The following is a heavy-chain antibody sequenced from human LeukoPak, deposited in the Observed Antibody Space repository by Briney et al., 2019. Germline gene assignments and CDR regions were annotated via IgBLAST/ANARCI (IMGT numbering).Heavy chain of an antibody. CDR3: ARDVLRYFDWSYFDY. CDR1: GFTFSSYE. D-gene: IGHD3-9*01. J-gene: IGHJ4*02. Sequence: GGSLRLSCAASGFTFSSYEMNWVRQAPGKGRDWVAYISSSGSTIYYADSVKGRFTISRDNAKTSLYLQMNSLRAEDTAVYYCARDVLRYFDWSYFDYWGQGTLVTVSS. CDR2: ISSSGSTI. V-gene: IGHV3-48*03.